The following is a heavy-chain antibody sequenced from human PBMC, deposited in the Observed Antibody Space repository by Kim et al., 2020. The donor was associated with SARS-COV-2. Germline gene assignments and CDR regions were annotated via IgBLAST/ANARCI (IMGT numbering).Heavy chain of an antibody. CDR3: VRDGSRFCISSSCYSGYHYYGMDV. CDR2: IGSGNTI. CDR1: GFTFSDYY. Sequence: GGSLRLSCAASGFTFSDYYMDWIRQAPGKGLEWVSYIGSGNTIFYADSVKGRFTISRDNAKNSLYLQKNSLRAEDTAVYYCVRDGSRFCISSSCYSGYHYYGMDVWGQGTTVTVSS. D-gene: IGHD2-15*01. V-gene: IGHV3-11*01. J-gene: IGHJ6*02.